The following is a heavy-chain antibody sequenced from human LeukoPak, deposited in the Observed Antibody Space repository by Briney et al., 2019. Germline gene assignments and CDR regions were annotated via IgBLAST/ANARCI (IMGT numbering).Heavy chain of an antibody. D-gene: IGHD5-12*01. V-gene: IGHV3-23*01. CDR1: GFTFNNYA. J-gene: IGHJ3*02. Sequence: GGSLRLSCAASGFTFNNYAMNWVRQAPGKGLEWVSAISGSGGYTYYADSVKGRFTISRDNSKNTLYLQMNSLGAEDTAVYYCAKNWGATIYYAFDIWGQGTMVTVSS. CDR3: AKNWGATIYYAFDI. CDR2: ISGSGGYT.